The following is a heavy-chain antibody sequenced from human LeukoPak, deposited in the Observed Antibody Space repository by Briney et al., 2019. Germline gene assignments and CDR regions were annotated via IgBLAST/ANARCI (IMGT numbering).Heavy chain of an antibody. V-gene: IGHV3-21*01. CDR1: GFTFSSYS. Sequence: GGSLRLSCAASGFTFSSYSMNWVRQAPGKGLEWVSSISSSSSYIYYADSVKGRFTISRDSAKNSLYLQMNSLRAEDTAVYYCARDREGRAFDIWGQGTMVTVSS. CDR3: ARDREGRAFDI. CDR2: ISSSSSYI. J-gene: IGHJ3*02. D-gene: IGHD5-24*01.